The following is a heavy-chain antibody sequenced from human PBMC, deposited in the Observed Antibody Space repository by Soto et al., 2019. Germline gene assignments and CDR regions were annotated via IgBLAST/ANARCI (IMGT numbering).Heavy chain of an antibody. CDR3: AKASSAWQQLVLYYYYGMDV. Sequence: GGSLRLSCAASGFTFSSYGMHWVRQAPGKGLEWVAVISYDGSNKYYADSVKGRFTISRDNSKNTLYLQMNSLRAEDTAVYYCAKASSAWQQLVLYYYYGMDVWGQGTTVTVSS. CDR1: GFTFSSYG. CDR2: ISYDGSNK. D-gene: IGHD6-13*01. V-gene: IGHV3-30*18. J-gene: IGHJ6*02.